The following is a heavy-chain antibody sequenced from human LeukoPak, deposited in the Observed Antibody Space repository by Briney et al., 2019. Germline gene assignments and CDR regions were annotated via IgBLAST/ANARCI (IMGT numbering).Heavy chain of an antibody. CDR1: GGSISSGGYY. V-gene: IGHV4-31*03. Sequence: SETLSLTCTVSGGSISSGGYYWSWIRQHPGKGLEWIGYIYYSGSTYHNPSLKSRVTISVDTSKNQFSLKLSSVTAADTAVYYCARTSLLWFGESWGQGTLVTVSS. CDR2: IYYSGST. D-gene: IGHD3-10*01. J-gene: IGHJ5*02. CDR3: ARTSLLWFGES.